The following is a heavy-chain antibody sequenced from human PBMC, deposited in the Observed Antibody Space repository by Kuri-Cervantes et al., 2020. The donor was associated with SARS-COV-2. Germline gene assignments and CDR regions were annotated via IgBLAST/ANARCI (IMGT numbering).Heavy chain of an antibody. V-gene: IGHV1-18*01. Sequence: ASVKVSCKASGYTFTSYGISWVRQAPGQGLELMGWISGYSGDPKYAQNFQGRVTMTRDTSTAIAYMELRSLRSEDTAVYYCATGMSGSYPHAYRTDYWGQGTLVTVSS. D-gene: IGHD1-26*01. CDR3: ATGMSGSYPHAYRTDY. J-gene: IGHJ4*02. CDR1: GYTFTSYG. CDR2: ISGYSGDP.